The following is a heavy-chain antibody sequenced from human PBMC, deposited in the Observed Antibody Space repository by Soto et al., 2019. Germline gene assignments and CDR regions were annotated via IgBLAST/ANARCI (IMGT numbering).Heavy chain of an antibody. V-gene: IGHV2-5*01. CDR2: ISWNDEQ. Sequence: QITLKESGPTLVKPTQTLTLTCTFSGFSLTSGVVGVGWIRQPPGEALEWLALISWNDEQYYNPSLRNRLTNTRDTSKNQVVLTRTNMDPVDTATYCCANSHPVPSGYDVSGQGTTVTVSS. D-gene: IGHD6-13*01. CDR3: ANSHPVPSGYDV. CDR1: GFSLTSGVVG. J-gene: IGHJ6*02.